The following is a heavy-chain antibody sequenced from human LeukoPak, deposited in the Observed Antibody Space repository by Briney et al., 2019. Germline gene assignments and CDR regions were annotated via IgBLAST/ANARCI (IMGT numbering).Heavy chain of an antibody. D-gene: IGHD6-25*01. Sequence: GGSLRLSCAASGFSFSDYGMHWVRQAPVKGLEWVANIKQDGSEKYYVDSVKGRFTISRDNAKNSLYLQMNSLRVEDTAVYYCARYQGGGWDVWGQGTTVTVSS. CDR3: ARYQGGGWDV. V-gene: IGHV3-7*01. J-gene: IGHJ6*02. CDR1: GFSFSDYG. CDR2: IKQDGSEK.